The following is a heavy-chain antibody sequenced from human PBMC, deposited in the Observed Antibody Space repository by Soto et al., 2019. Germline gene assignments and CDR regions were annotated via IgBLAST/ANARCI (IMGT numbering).Heavy chain of an antibody. CDR1: GFTFSSYW. Sequence: GGSLRLSCAASGFTFSSYWMSWVRQAPGKGLEWVANIKQDGSEKYYVDSVKGRFTISRDNAKNSLYLQMNSLRAEDTAVYYCARSYANTMPFFGYWGQGTLVTVSS. J-gene: IGHJ4*02. CDR2: IKQDGSEK. D-gene: IGHD2-2*01. CDR3: ARSYANTMPFFGY. V-gene: IGHV3-7*03.